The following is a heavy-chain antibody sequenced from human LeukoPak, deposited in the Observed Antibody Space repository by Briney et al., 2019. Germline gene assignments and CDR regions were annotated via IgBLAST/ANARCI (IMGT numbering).Heavy chain of an antibody. CDR2: VYPGESS. D-gene: IGHD3-10*01. Sequence: PSETLSLTCTVSGGSISSYYWSWIRQPAGKGLEWIGRVYPGESSEYNPSLKSRVTMSVDTSKNQFSLKANSVTAADTAVYYCARVERGGLDYWGQGTLVTVSS. CDR3: ARVERGGLDY. V-gene: IGHV4-4*07. CDR1: GGSISSYY. J-gene: IGHJ4*02.